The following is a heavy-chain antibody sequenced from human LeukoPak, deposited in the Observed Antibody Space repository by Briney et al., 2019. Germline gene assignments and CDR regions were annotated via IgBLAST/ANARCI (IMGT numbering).Heavy chain of an antibody. CDR2: IFYSGST. J-gene: IGHJ5*02. CDR3: ARDGRQLERGWFDP. CDR1: GGSISSYY. V-gene: IGHV4-59*01. D-gene: IGHD1-1*01. Sequence: PSETLSLTCTVSGGSISSYYWSWIRQPPGKGREWIGYIFYSGSTNYNPSLKSRVTISVDTSKNQFSLKLSSVTAADTAVYYCARDGRQLERGWFDPWGQGTLVTVSS.